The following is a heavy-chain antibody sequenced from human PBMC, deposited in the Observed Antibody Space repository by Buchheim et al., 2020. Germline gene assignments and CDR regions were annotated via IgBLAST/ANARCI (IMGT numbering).Heavy chain of an antibody. D-gene: IGHD3-3*01. Sequence: EVQLVESGGGLVKPGGSLRLSCAASGFTFSSYSMNWVRQAPGKGLEWVSSISSSSSYIYYADSVKGRFTISRDNAKNSLYLQMNSLRAEDTAVYYCARAWDSTAYYDFWSGYPGDYWGQGTL. J-gene: IGHJ4*02. V-gene: IGHV3-21*01. CDR3: ARAWDSTAYYDFWSGYPGDY. CDR2: ISSSSSYI. CDR1: GFTFSSYS.